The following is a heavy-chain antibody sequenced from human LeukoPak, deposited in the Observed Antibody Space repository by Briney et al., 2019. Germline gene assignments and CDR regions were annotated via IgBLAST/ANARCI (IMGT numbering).Heavy chain of an antibody. D-gene: IGHD6-13*01. Sequence: ASVKVSCKASVGTFSTYAISWVRQAPGQGLEWVGRIVPILGTATYAQNFQGRVTITADRSTTTAYMELSSLRSEDTAVYYCARVPQGSSWPYYFDYWGQGTLVTVSS. J-gene: IGHJ4*02. CDR1: VGTFSTYA. CDR2: IVPILGTA. V-gene: IGHV1-69*04. CDR3: ARVPQGSSWPYYFDY.